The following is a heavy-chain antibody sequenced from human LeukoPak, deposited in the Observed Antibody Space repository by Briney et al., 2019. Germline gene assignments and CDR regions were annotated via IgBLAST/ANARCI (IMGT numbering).Heavy chain of an antibody. CDR3: ARDTPTSRDAFDI. V-gene: IGHV1-2*02. J-gene: IGHJ3*02. Sequence: ASVKVSCKASGYTFTGYYMHWVRQAPGQGLEWMGGINPNSGGTNYAQKFQGRVTMTRDTSISTAYMELSRLRSDDTAVYYCARDTPTSRDAFDIWGQGTMVTVSS. CDR2: INPNSGGT. D-gene: IGHD4-11*01. CDR1: GYTFTGYY.